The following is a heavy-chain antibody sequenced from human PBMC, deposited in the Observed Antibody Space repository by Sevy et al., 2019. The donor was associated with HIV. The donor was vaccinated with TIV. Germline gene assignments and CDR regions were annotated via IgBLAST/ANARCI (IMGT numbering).Heavy chain of an antibody. Sequence: GGSLRLSCVASGFIFRDRYMSWNRQAPGKGLEWVSFISSRSSEINYADSVKGRFTVSRDNAKNSLYLQMNSLRAEDTAVYYCAGDFMPVASAGTGALGVWGQGTAVTVSS. J-gene: IGHJ6*02. CDR2: ISSRSSEI. D-gene: IGHD6-13*01. CDR1: GFIFRDRY. CDR3: AGDFMPVASAGTGALGV. V-gene: IGHV3-11*05.